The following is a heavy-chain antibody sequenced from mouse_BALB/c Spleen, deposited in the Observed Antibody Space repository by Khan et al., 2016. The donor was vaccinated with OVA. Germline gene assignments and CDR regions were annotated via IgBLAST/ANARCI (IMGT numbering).Heavy chain of an antibody. CDR1: GFSLTSYG. CDR3: AKKGYYGYGNAWFAY. Sequence: QVQLKESGPGLVAPSQSLSITCTVSGFSLTSYGVSWVRQPPGKGLEWLGVIWGDGNTNYHSALISRLSISKDNSKSQVFLKLKSLRTDDTATYYCAKKGYYGYGNAWFAYWGQGTLVTVSA. D-gene: IGHD1-2*01. CDR2: IWGDGNT. J-gene: IGHJ3*01. V-gene: IGHV2-3*01.